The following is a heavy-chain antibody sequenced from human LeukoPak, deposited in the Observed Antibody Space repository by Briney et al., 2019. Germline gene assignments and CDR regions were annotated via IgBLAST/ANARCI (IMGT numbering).Heavy chain of an antibody. D-gene: IGHD2-21*02. V-gene: IGHV4-39*01. J-gene: IGHJ4*02. CDR3: ARHGPTDYFDY. CDR1: GGSISHSTSY. CDR2: IYYIGTT. Sequence: SDTLSLTCHVSGGSISHSTSYWGWIRPSPGKGLQWIGRIYYIGTTLYILSLKSRVTMSVDTPNNQFSLRLISVSAADTAVCYCARHGPTDYFDYWGQGISVTVSS.